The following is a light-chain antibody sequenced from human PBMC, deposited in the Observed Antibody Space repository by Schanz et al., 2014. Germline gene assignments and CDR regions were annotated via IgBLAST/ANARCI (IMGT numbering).Light chain of an antibody. CDR1: SSDVGNYGL. CDR3: CSYAGLGTFV. V-gene: IGLV2-23*03. Sequence: QSALTQPASVSGSPGQSITISCTGTSSDVGNYGLVSWYQQHPGKAPKLMIYEGSKRPTGISDRFSGAKSGNTASLTVSGLLPEDEADYYCCSYAGLGTFVFGSGTKLTVL. J-gene: IGLJ1*01. CDR2: EGS.